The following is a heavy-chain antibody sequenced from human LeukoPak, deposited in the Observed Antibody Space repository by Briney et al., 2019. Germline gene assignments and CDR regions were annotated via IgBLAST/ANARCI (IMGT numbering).Heavy chain of an antibody. D-gene: IGHD6-19*01. CDR1: GGSFSTYY. CDR3: ARPRYSGWHWFDP. Sequence: PSETLSLTCAVYGGSFSTYYWSWIRQAPGKGLEWIGEINHSGSTNYNPSLKSRVTISVDTSKNQFSLKLSSVTAADTAVYYCARPRYSGWHWFDPWGQGTLVTVSS. J-gene: IGHJ5*02. V-gene: IGHV4-34*01. CDR2: INHSGST.